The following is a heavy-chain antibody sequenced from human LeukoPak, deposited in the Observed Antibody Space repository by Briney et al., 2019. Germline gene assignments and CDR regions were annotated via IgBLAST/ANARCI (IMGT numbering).Heavy chain of an antibody. D-gene: IGHD5-12*01. CDR3: AVGSGYDDY. CDR1: GGSISSSNYY. J-gene: IGHJ4*02. Sequence: SETLSLTCTVSGGSISSSNYYWGWIRQPPGKGLDWIGSIYYSGGTYYNPSLKSRVTISVDTSKNQFSLKLSSVTAADTAVYYCAVGSGYDDYWGQGTLVTVSS. V-gene: IGHV4-39*07. CDR2: IYYSGGT.